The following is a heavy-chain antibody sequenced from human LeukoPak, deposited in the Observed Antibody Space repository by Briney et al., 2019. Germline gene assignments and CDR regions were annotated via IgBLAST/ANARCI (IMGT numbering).Heavy chain of an antibody. J-gene: IGHJ4*02. CDR2: MNPTSGNA. CDR3: ARGLEYSSGKGY. CDR1: GYTFTSYD. V-gene: IGHV1-8*01. Sequence: ASVKVSCKASGYTFTSYDIHWVRQASGQGLEWMGWMNPTSGNAGYAQKFQGRVTMTRNTSVSTAYMELSSLRSEDTAVYYCARGLEYSSGKGYWGQGTLVTVSS. D-gene: IGHD6-19*01.